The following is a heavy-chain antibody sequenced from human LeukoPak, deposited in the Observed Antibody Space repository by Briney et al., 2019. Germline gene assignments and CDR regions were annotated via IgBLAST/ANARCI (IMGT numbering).Heavy chain of an antibody. CDR1: GFTFDDYG. V-gene: IGHV3-20*01. CDR3: ARGAEGDYVWRSYGH. J-gene: IGHJ4*02. CDR2: INWNGGST. D-gene: IGHD3-16*01. Sequence: GGSLRLSCAASGFTFDDYGMSWVRQAPGKGLEWVSGINWNGGSTGYADSVKGRFTISRDNAKNSLYLQMNSLRAEDTALYHCARGAEGDYVWRSYGHWGQGTLVTVSS.